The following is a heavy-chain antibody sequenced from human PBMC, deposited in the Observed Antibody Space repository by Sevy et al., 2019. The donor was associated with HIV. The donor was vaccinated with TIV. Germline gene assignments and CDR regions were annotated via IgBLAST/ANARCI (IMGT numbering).Heavy chain of an antibody. CDR2: ISGSGGST. CDR3: AKEETTGYI. CDR1: GFIFNSYA. Sequence: GGSLRLSCAASGFIFNSYAMSWVRQAPGKGLEWVSTISGSGGSTYYADSVKGRFTISRDNFKKNVYLDMNSLRAEDTAIFYCAKEETTGYIWGQGTLVTVSS. V-gene: IGHV3-23*01. J-gene: IGHJ4*02. D-gene: IGHD3-9*01.